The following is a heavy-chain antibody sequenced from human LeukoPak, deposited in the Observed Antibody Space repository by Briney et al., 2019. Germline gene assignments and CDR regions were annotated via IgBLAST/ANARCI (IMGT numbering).Heavy chain of an antibody. CDR3: ARYCSTSNCSGEDSLDV. V-gene: IGHV6-1*01. CDR1: GDSVSSNSVA. D-gene: IGHD2-2*01. Sequence: SQTLPLTCAISGDSVSSNSVAWSWIRQSPSRGLEWLGRTYYRSKWYNDYAVSVKSRISINPDTTKNQFSLQLNSVTPEDAAMYYCARYCSTSNCSGEDSLDVWGKGTTVTVSP. CDR2: TYYRSKWYN. J-gene: IGHJ6*04.